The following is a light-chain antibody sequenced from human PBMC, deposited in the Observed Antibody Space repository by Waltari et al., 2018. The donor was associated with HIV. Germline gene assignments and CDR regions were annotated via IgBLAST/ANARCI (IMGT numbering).Light chain of an antibody. CDR2: KAS. CDR3: QQYNSDST. J-gene: IGKJ1*01. V-gene: IGKV1-5*03. Sequence: DIQMTQSPSTLSATVGDRVTITCRASQNINSWLAWYQQKPGKAPKLLIYKASSLESGVPSRFSGSKSGIEFTLTISSLQPDDFATYYCQQYNSDSTFGQGTKVEIK. CDR1: QNINSW.